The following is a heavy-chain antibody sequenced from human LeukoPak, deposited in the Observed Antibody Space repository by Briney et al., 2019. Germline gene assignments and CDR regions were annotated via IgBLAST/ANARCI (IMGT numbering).Heavy chain of an antibody. CDR2: FDPEDGET. D-gene: IGHD6-19*01. CDR1: GYTLTELS. CDR3: ARDEYSSGWYLFDY. J-gene: IGHJ4*02. V-gene: IGHV1-24*01. Sequence: GASVKVSCKVSGYTLTELSMHWVRQAPGKGLEWRGGFDPEDGETIYAQKFQGRVTMTEDTSTDTAYMELSSLRSEDTAAYYCARDEYSSGWYLFDYWGQGTLVTVSS.